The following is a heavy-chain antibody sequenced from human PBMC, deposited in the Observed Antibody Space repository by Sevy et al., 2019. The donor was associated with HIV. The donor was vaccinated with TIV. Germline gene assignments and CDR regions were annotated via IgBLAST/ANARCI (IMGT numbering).Heavy chain of an antibody. CDR2: IKSEIDGGAI. CDR3: ITDPGYWGYDEEVINYYYYGMDV. Sequence: GGSLRLSCAASGFTLSSAWMSWVRQAPGKGLEWVGRIKSEIDGGAIDYAAPVKGRFSISREDSKNTVYLQMNSLKTEDTAVYYCITDPGYWGYDEEVINYYYYGMDVWGQGTTVTVSS. CDR1: GFTLSSAW. V-gene: IGHV3-15*01. D-gene: IGHD5-12*01. J-gene: IGHJ6*02.